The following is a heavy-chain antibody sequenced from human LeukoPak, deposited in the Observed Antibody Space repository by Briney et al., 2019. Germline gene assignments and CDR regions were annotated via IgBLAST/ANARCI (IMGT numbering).Heavy chain of an antibody. J-gene: IGHJ4*02. CDR3: AKDLEGSGSSLSFDY. CDR2: ISGSGGST. D-gene: IGHD3-10*01. CDR1: GFTFSSYA. V-gene: IGHV3-23*01. Sequence: GGSLRLSCAASGFTFSSYAMSWVRQAPGKGLEWVSAISGSGGSTYYADSVKGRFTISRGNSKNTLYLQMNSLRAEDTAVYYCAKDLEGSGSSLSFDYWGQGTLVTVSS.